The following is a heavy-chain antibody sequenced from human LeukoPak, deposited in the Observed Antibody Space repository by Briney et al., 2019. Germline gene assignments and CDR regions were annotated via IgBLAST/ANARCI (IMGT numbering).Heavy chain of an antibody. Sequence: SETLSLTCTVSGASFSNDYWSWVRQAPGKGLEWIGYIYHNGRTNYSPSLKSRIIMSIDTSQNQFSLKLASVTAADTAVYYCARASEGIGYFDTWGRGSLVTVSS. CDR2: IYHNGRT. CDR3: ARASEGIGYFDT. J-gene: IGHJ4*02. CDR1: GASFSNDY. V-gene: IGHV4-59*01. D-gene: IGHD3-3*01.